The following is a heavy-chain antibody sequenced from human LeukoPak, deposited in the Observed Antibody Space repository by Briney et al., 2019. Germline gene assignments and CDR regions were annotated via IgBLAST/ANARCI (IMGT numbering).Heavy chain of an antibody. J-gene: IGHJ5*02. V-gene: IGHV1-8*01. CDR1: GYTFTRYD. CDR3: ARALGYCSGGSCYSWLDP. CDR2: MNPNSGNT. Sequence: ASVKVSCKASGYTFTRYDINWVRQAPGQGLEWRGWMNPNSGNTDYAQKFQGRVTMTRNTSISTAYMELSSLRSEDMAVYYCARALGYCSGGSCYSWLDPWGQGTLVTVSS. D-gene: IGHD2-15*01.